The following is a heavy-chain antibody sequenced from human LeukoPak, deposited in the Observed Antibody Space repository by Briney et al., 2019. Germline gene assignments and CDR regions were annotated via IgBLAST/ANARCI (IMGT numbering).Heavy chain of an antibody. CDR3: ARGGSYPSAFDI. CDR1: GFTFSNYG. Sequence: GGTLRLSCAASGFTFSNYGMSWVRQAPGKGLEWVSAISDSGAGTYYADSVKGRFTISRDTSKNTLYLQMNSLRAEDTAVYYCARGGSYPSAFDIWGQGTMVTVSS. CDR2: ISDSGAGT. J-gene: IGHJ3*02. D-gene: IGHD1-26*01. V-gene: IGHV3-23*01.